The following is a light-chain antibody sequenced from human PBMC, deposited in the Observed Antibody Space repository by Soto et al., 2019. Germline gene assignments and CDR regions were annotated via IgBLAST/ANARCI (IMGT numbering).Light chain of an antibody. Sequence: ETVLTQSPGTLSLSPGERATLSCRASQNVGNNYIAWYQQKPGQAPRLLIHTASTWATGIPDRFSGSGSGTDFTLTIARLEPEDFAVYYCQQYASSPLTFGQGTQVEIK. V-gene: IGKV3-20*01. J-gene: IGKJ2*01. CDR3: QQYASSPLT. CDR1: QNVGNNY. CDR2: TAS.